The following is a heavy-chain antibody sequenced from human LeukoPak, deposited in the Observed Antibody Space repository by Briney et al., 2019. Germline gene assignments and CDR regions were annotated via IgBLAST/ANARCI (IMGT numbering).Heavy chain of an antibody. CDR1: GYTFTSYY. J-gene: IGHJ6*04. V-gene: IGHV1-46*01. Sequence: GASVKVSCKASGYTFTSYYMHWVRQAPGQGLEWMGIINPSGGSTSYAQKFQGRVTMTRDTSTSTVYMELSRLRSEDTAVYYCARSERSYYGMDVWGKGTTVTVSS. CDR2: INPSGGST. D-gene: IGHD1-1*01. CDR3: ARSERSYYGMDV.